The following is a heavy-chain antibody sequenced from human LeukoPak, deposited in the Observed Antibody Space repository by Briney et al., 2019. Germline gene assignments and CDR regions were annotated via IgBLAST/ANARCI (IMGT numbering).Heavy chain of an antibody. CDR3: ARSSMTTVVSHDDY. CDR2: ISSRSSTI. J-gene: IGHJ4*02. V-gene: IGHV3-48*02. D-gene: IGHD4-23*01. Sequence: GGSLRLSCAVSGFTFSIYSMNCVRQSPGKGVEGVSYISSRSSTIYYGDSVKGRFTISRDNAKNSLYLQMNSLRDEDTALYYCARSSMTTVVSHDDYWGQGTLVTVSS. CDR1: GFTFSIYS.